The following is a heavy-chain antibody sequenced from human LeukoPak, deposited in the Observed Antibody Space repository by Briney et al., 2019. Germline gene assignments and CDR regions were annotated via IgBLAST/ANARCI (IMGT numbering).Heavy chain of an antibody. Sequence: GGSLRLSCAASGFTFSSYEMNWVRQAPGKGLEWLSYIRSSGSPIYYADSVKGRFTISRDNGKNSLYLQMDDLRAEDTAVYYCASLYGGNLYSGLDVWGQGTTVTVSS. D-gene: IGHD4-23*01. CDR1: GFTFSSYE. J-gene: IGHJ6*02. V-gene: IGHV3-48*03. CDR2: IRSSGSPI. CDR3: ASLYGGNLYSGLDV.